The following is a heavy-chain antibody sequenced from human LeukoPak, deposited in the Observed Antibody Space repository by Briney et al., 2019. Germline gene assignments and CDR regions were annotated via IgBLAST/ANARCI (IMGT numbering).Heavy chain of an antibody. CDR3: ATVPGYGSGSYFYFDN. J-gene: IGHJ4*02. D-gene: IGHD3-10*01. CDR2: INHSGST. CDR1: GGSFIGFH. Sequence: SETLSLTCAVYGGSFIGFHWNWIRQPPGKGLEWIGYINHSGSTNYNPSLKSRVTISVDTSKNQFSLKLSSVTAADTAVYYCATVPGYGSGSYFYFDNWGQGTLVSVSS. V-gene: IGHV4-34*01.